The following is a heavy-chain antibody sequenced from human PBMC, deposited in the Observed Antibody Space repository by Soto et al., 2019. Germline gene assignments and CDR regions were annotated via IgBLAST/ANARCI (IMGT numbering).Heavy chain of an antibody. CDR3: ARAKNYYDSSGYYQLDYFDY. V-gene: IGHV4-30-4*01. J-gene: IGHJ4*02. CDR2: IYYSGST. CDR1: GGSISSGDYY. D-gene: IGHD3-22*01. Sequence: KPSETLSLTCTVSGGSISSGDYYWSWIRQPPGKGLEWIGYIYYSGSTYYNPSLKSRVTISVDTSKNQFSLKLSSVTAADTAVYYCARAKNYYDSSGYYQLDYFDYWGQGTLVTVSS.